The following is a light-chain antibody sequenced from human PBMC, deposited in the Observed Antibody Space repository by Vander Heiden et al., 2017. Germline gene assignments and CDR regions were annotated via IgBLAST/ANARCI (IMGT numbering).Light chain of an antibody. J-gene: IGLJ2*01. V-gene: IGLV2-14*03. CDR2: DVS. CDR1: SSDVGGYNR. Sequence: SALTQPASVSGSPGQSITISCTGTSSDVGGYNRVPWYQQHPGKAPKLMVYDVSNRPSGVSNRFSGSKSDNTASLTISGLEAEDEADYYCSSYTTTSTLVFGGGTKLTVL. CDR3: SSYTTTSTLV.